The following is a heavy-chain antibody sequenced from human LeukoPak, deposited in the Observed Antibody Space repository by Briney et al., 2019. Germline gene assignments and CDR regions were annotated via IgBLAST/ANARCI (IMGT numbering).Heavy chain of an antibody. Sequence: PGGSLRLSRAASGFTFSSYSMNWVRQAPGKGLEWVSYISSSSSTIYYADSVKGRFTISRDNAKNSLYLQMNSLRAEDTAVYYCARDDYDYVWGSYRFDAFDIWGQGTMVTVSS. CDR3: ARDDYDYVWGSYRFDAFDI. CDR2: ISSSSSTI. CDR1: GFTFSSYS. D-gene: IGHD3-16*02. V-gene: IGHV3-48*01. J-gene: IGHJ3*02.